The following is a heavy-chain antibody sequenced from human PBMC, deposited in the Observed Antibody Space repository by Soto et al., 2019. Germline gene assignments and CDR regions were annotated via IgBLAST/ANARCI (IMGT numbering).Heavy chain of an antibody. Sequence: QPQLQESGPGLVKPSETLSLTCTVSNGSTSSRSCYWGWIRQPPGKGLEWIGHVFYRESTFYNPSIRSRVTISVHTDDKRFFLNMRSVTAADAAIYYCVFPEDGAFDYWGPGTLVSVSS. CDR1: NGSTSSRSCY. CDR2: VFYREST. CDR3: VFPEDGAFDY. J-gene: IGHJ4*02. V-gene: IGHV4-39*01. D-gene: IGHD2-15*01.